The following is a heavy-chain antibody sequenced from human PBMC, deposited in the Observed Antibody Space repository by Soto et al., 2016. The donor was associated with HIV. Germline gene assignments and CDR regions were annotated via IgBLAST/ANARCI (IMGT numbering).Heavy chain of an antibody. CDR2: IHNGGDT. CDR3: ASLARNY. CDR1: GFTVSSNY. Sequence: EVQVVESGGGLVQPGGSLRLSCAVSGFTVSSNYMTWVRQAPGKGLEWVSVIHNGGDTYHADSVKDRFTISIDNSKNTVYLQMNSLRDEDTAVCYCASLARNYWGQGALVTVSS. V-gene: IGHV3-66*01. J-gene: IGHJ4*02.